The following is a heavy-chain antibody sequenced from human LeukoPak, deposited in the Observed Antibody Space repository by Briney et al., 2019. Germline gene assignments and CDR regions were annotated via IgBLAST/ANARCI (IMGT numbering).Heavy chain of an antibody. D-gene: IGHD5-24*01. V-gene: IGHV1-69*13. CDR1: GGTFSSYA. J-gene: IGHJ4*02. CDR2: IIPIFGTA. CDR3: ASGRHGYKLPY. Sequence: ASVKVSCKASGGTFSSYAISWVRQAPGQGLEWMGGIIPIFGTANYAQTFQGRVTITAVESTSTAYMELSSLRSEDTAVYYCASGRHGYKLPYWGQGTMVTVSS.